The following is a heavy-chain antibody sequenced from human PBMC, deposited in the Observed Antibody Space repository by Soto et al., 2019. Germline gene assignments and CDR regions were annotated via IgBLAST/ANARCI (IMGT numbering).Heavy chain of an antibody. V-gene: IGHV1-46*01. Sequence: LVKLSCKASGYTFTSYYMHCGRKAPGQGLEWMGIINPSGGSTSYAQKFQGRVTMTRDTSTSTVYMELSSLRSEDTAVYYCARVSSWYVPFDYWGQGTLGTVSS. CDR1: GYTFTSYY. CDR2: INPSGGST. D-gene: IGHD6-13*01. CDR3: ARVSSWYVPFDY. J-gene: IGHJ4*02.